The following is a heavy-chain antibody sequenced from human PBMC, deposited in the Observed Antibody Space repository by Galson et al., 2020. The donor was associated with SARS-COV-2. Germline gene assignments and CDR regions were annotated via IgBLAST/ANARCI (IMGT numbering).Heavy chain of an antibody. Sequence: GESLKTSCAASGFTFSSYDMHWVRQPTGKRLEWVSAIDTAAYTYYTDSVKGRFTIPRENAKKSVYLQMNSLRAEDTAVYYCAKIAATGDAFDIWGQGTMVSVSS. CDR1: GFTFSSYD. D-gene: IGHD6-13*01. CDR3: AKIAATGDAFDI. V-gene: IGHV3-13*01. J-gene: IGHJ3*02. CDR2: IDTAAYT.